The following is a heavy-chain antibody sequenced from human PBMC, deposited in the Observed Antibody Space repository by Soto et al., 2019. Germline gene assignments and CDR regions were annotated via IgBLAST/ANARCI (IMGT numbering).Heavy chain of an antibody. CDR2: ISGSGGST. V-gene: IGHV3-23*01. CDR3: AKMPWSGYLLEMLDY. D-gene: IGHD3-3*01. Sequence: PGGSLRLSCAASGFTFSSYAMSWVRQAPGKGLEWVSAISGSGGSTYYADSVKGRFTISRDNSKNTLYLQMNSLRAEDTAVYYCAKMPWSGYLLEMLDYWGQGTLVTVSS. J-gene: IGHJ4*02. CDR1: GFTFSSYA.